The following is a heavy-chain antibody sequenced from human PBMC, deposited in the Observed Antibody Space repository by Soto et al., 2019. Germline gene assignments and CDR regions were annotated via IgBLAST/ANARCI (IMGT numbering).Heavy chain of an antibody. Sequence: QVRLVQSAAEVKKPGASVKVSCKASGYTFTSYGISWVRQAPGQGLEWMGWISGYNGNTNLAQKLQGRVTMTTDTPLSRGLLALRSLRSDETAVNYCARSADCSITTCSFPSRFHIRGYYYYYGMDVWGQGTTVTVS. J-gene: IGHJ6*02. D-gene: IGHD2-2*01. CDR3: ARSADCSITTCSFPSRFHIRGYYYYYGMDV. CDR2: ISGYNGNT. V-gene: IGHV1-18*01. CDR1: GYTFTSYG.